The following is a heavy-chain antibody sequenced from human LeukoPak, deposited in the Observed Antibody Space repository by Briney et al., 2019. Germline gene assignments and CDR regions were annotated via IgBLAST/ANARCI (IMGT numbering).Heavy chain of an antibody. CDR3: ARDVGGGDTFDY. V-gene: IGHV3-30*04. Sequence: GGSLRLSCAASGFTFSSYAMHWVRQAPGKGLEWVAVISYDGSNKYGDSVKGRFTISRDNSKNTLYLQMNSLRAEDTAVYFCARDVGGGDTFDYWGQGTLVTVSS. CDR2: ISYDGSNK. D-gene: IGHD2-21*02. J-gene: IGHJ4*02. CDR1: GFTFSSYA.